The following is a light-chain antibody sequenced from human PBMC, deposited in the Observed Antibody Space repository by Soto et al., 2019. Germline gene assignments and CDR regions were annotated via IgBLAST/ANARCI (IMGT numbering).Light chain of an antibody. J-gene: IGKJ2*01. CDR2: GSF. V-gene: IGKV3-20*01. CDR3: QQYGSSPPYT. Sequence: EVVWTQSPGTLSLSPGERATLSCRASQSVSNNYFARYQQKPDQAPRLLIFGSFDRATGLPDRFSGSGSGTDFTLTIRRVEPEDFAVYYCQQYGSSPPYTFGQGTQLEIK. CDR1: QSVSNNY.